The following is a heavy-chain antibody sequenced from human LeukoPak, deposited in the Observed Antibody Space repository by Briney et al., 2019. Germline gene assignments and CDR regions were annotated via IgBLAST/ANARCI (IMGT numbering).Heavy chain of an antibody. Sequence: ASVKVSCKASGYTFTSYGISWVRQAPGQGLEWMGWISAYNGNTNYAQKFQGRVTMTRNTSISTAYMELSSLRSEDTAVYYCAREAIRTYSGSYYYYYGMDVWGQGTTVTVSS. J-gene: IGHJ6*02. V-gene: IGHV1-18*04. D-gene: IGHD1-26*01. CDR3: AREAIRTYSGSYYYYYGMDV. CDR1: GYTFTSYG. CDR2: ISAYNGNT.